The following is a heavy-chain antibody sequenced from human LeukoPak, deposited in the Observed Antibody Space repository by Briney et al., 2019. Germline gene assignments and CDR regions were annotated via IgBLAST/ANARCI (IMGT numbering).Heavy chain of an antibody. V-gene: IGHV3-23*01. Sequence: VGSLRLSCAASGFNFNSYTMNWVRQAPGKGLQWVANILASGSPTYYADSVKGPFIISRDNSKNTVYLQMNSLRVEDTAIYYCAKDLRPDGVDNFDHWGQGILVTVSS. D-gene: IGHD2-8*01. CDR1: GFNFNSYT. CDR2: ILASGSPT. CDR3: AKDLRPDGVDNFDH. J-gene: IGHJ4*02.